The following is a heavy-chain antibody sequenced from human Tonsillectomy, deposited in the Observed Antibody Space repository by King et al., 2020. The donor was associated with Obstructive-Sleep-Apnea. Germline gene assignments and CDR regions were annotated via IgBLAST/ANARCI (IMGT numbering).Heavy chain of an antibody. CDR3: TTDPDSGYDYGKIHDAFDI. J-gene: IGHJ3*02. CDR1: GFTFSNAW. V-gene: IGHV3-15*01. CDR2: IKSKTDGGTT. Sequence: QLVQSGGGLVKPGGSLRLSCAASGFTFSNAWMSWVRQAPGKGLEWVGRIKSKTDGGTTDYAAPVKGRFTISRDDSKNTLYLQMNSLKTEDTAVYYFTTDPDSGYDYGKIHDAFDIWGQGTMVTVSS. D-gene: IGHD5-12*01.